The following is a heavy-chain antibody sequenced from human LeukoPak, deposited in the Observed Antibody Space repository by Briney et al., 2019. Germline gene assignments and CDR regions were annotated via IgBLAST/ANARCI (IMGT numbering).Heavy chain of an antibody. V-gene: IGHV3-9*01. D-gene: IGHD6-13*01. Sequence: GGSLRLSCAASGFTFDDYAMHWVRQAPGKGLEWVSGISWNSGSIGYADSVKGRFTISRDNAKNSLYLQMNSLRAEDTALYYCAKDGNRQLVTLYYYYMDVWGKGTTVTVSS. CDR3: AKDGNRQLVTLYYYYMDV. J-gene: IGHJ6*03. CDR1: GFTFDDYA. CDR2: ISWNSGSI.